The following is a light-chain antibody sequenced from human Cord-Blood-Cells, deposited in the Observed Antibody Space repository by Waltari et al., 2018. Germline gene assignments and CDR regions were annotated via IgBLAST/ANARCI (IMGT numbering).Light chain of an antibody. Sequence: DIQMTHSPSSLSASVGDRVTITCRASQSISSYLNWYQQKPGKAPKLLIYAASSLQSGVPSSFSGSGSGTDFTLTISSLQPEDFATYYCQQSYSTPMYTFGQGTKLEIK. CDR3: QQSYSTPMYT. CDR1: QSISSY. J-gene: IGKJ2*01. V-gene: IGKV1-39*01. CDR2: AAS.